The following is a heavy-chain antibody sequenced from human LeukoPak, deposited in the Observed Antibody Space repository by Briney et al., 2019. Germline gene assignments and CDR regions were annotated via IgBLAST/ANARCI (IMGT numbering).Heavy chain of an antibody. D-gene: IGHD5-18*01. V-gene: IGHV3-9*01. CDR3: ATYSYGST. CDR1: GFTFDDYA. J-gene: IGHJ4*02. Sequence: GGSLRLSCAASGFTFDDYAMHWVRQAPGKGLEWVSGISWNSGSIGYADSVKGRFTISRDNAKNSLYLQMNSLRAEDTAVYYCATYSYGSTWGQGTLVTVSS. CDR2: ISWNSGSI.